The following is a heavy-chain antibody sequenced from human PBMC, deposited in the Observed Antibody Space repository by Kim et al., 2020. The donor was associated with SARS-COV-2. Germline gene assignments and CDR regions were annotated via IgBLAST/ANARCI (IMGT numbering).Heavy chain of an antibody. V-gene: IGHV3-43*01. Sequence: KGRFTISRDNSKNSLYLQMNSLRTEDTALYYCAKDLHTAMVAGVGTGVDYWGQGTLVTVSS. D-gene: IGHD5-18*01. J-gene: IGHJ4*02. CDR3: AKDLHTAMVAGVGTGVDY.